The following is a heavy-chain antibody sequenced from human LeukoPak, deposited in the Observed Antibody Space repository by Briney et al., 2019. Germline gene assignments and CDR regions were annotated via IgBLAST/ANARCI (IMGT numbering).Heavy chain of an antibody. CDR1: GFTFSSYG. V-gene: IGHV3-23*01. D-gene: IGHD3-22*01. Sequence: GGSLRLSCAASGFTFSSYGMNWVRQAPGKGLEWVSGISGSGGATYYADSVKGRFTISRDNSKNSLSLQVSSLRAEDTAVYYCAKTNGYYSDWGQGTLVTVSS. CDR2: ISGSGGAT. CDR3: AKTNGYYSD. J-gene: IGHJ4*02.